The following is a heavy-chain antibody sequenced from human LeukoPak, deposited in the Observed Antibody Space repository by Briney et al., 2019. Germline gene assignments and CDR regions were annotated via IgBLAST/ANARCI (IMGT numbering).Heavy chain of an antibody. J-gene: IGHJ6*02. CDR1: GFTFSSYG. CDR3: ARDYTIAVAGIYYYYGMDV. V-gene: IGHV3-33*01. Sequence: PGGSLRLSCAASGFTFSSYGMHWVRQAPGKGLEWVAVIWYDGSNKYYADSVKGRFTISRDNSKNTLYLQMNSLRAEDTAVYYCARDYTIAVAGIYYYYGMDVWGQGTTVTVSS. CDR2: IWYDGSNK. D-gene: IGHD6-19*01.